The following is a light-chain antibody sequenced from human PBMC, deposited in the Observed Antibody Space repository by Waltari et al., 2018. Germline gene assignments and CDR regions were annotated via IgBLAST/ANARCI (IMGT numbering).Light chain of an antibody. J-gene: IGLJ2*01. CDR1: SSDVGGYNY. CDR3: CSYAGSYTFGV. Sequence: QSALTQPRSVSGSPGQSVTISCTGTSSDVGGYNYVPWYQQLPGKAPNLIIYEINKRPSGVPDRISGSKSGNTASLTISGLQAEDEADYYCCSYAGSYTFGVFGGGTKVTVL. V-gene: IGLV2-11*01. CDR2: EIN.